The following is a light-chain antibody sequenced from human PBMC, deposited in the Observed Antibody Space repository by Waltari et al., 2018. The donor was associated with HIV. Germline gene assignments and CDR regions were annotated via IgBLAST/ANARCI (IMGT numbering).Light chain of an antibody. Sequence: SYELTQPPSVSVSPGQTASITCSGDKLGDKYACWYQQKPGQSPVLVIYQDSKRPSGIPERFSGSKSGSTASLTVSGLQAEDKADYYCSSYAGSNNLIFGGGTKLTVL. CDR1: KLGDKY. CDR3: SSYAGSNNLI. CDR2: QDS. J-gene: IGLJ2*01. V-gene: IGLV3-1*01.